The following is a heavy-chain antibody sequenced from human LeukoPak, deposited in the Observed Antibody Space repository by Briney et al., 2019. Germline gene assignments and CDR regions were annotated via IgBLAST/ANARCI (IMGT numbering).Heavy chain of an antibody. CDR3: AIIPRAAAGPSARSPFHY. CDR2: IKQDGSDK. D-gene: IGHD6-13*01. J-gene: IGHJ4*02. CDR1: GFTFSSYS. Sequence: GGSLRLSCVVSGFTFSSYSMNWVRQAPGKGLEWVANIKQDGSDKYYVDSVKGRFTISRDSAKNSLYLQMNSLRAEDTAVYYCAIIPRAAAGPSARSPFHYWGQGTLVTVSS. V-gene: IGHV3-7*01.